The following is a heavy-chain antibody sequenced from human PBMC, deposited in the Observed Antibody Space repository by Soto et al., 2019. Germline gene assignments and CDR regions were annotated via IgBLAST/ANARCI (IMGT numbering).Heavy chain of an antibody. CDR3: AKEHDILTGYSRFDY. Sequence: EVQLLESGGALVQPGGSLRLSCAASGFTFSKYAMSWVRQTPGKGLEWVSSISGTSGSTYSADSVKGRFTMSRDNSKNTLYLQMNSLRAEDTAVYFCAKEHDILTGYSRFDYWGQGTLVTVSS. V-gene: IGHV3-23*01. CDR2: ISGTSGST. J-gene: IGHJ4*02. CDR1: GFTFSKYA. D-gene: IGHD3-9*01.